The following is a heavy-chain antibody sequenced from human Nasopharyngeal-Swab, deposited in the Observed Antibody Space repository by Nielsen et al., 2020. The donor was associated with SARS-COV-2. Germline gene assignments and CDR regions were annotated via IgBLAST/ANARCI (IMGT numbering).Heavy chain of an antibody. V-gene: IGHV4-39*01. CDR3: ARHVSSSWYAAVAGIRAFDY. J-gene: IGHJ4*02. CDR2: NYYSGST. D-gene: IGHD6-13*01. Sequence: WIRQPPGKGLEWIGSNYYSGSTYYNPSLKSRVTISVDTSKNRFSLKLSSVTAADTAVYYCARHVSSSWYAAVAGIRAFDYWGQGTLVTVSS.